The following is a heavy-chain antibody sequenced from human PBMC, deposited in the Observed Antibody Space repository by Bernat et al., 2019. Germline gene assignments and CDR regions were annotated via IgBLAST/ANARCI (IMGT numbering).Heavy chain of an antibody. J-gene: IGHJ5*02. CDR1: GFSLSHYG. CDR2: LWHDGSRN. V-gene: IGHV3-33*01. Sequence: QVQVVESGGGVVQPGRSLRLSCAASGFSLSHYGMHWVRQAPGKGLEWVAVLWHDGSRNYYTDSVQGRFTVSRDNSGITLYLEMDRLRAEDTAVYYCARDIDTSSHYSNFDPWGQGTLVTVSS. D-gene: IGHD3-3*01. CDR3: ARDIDTSSHYSNFDP.